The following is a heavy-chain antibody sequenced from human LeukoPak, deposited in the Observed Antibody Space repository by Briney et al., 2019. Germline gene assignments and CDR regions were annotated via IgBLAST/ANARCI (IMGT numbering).Heavy chain of an antibody. V-gene: IGHV1-46*01. D-gene: IGHD3-22*01. J-gene: IGHJ3*02. CDR2: INPSGGST. CDR3: ARDIIPDSSVFHAFDI. CDR1: GYTFTSYY. Sequence: GASVKVSCKASGYTFTSYYMHWVRQAPGQGLEWMGIINPSGGSTSYAQKFQGRVTMTRDKSTSTVYMELSSLRSEDTAVYYCARDIIPDSSVFHAFDIWGQGTMVTVSS.